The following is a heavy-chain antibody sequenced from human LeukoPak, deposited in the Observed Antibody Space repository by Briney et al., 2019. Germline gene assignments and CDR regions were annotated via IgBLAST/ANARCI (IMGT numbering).Heavy chain of an antibody. J-gene: IGHJ4*02. D-gene: IGHD1-26*01. CDR3: ARDPYSGRPRLFDY. CDR1: GFTFSTYS. CDR2: ISSSSDSI. Sequence: GGSLRLSCAASGFTFSTYSMHWVRQAPGKGLEWVSYISSSSDSIYYADSVKGRLTISRDNSKKSLYLQMDRLRAEDTAVYFCARDPYSGRPRLFDYWGQGTLVTVSS. V-gene: IGHV3-48*01.